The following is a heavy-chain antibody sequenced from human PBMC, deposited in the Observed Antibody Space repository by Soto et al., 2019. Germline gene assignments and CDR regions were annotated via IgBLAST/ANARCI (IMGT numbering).Heavy chain of an antibody. CDR1: GFTFGDYA. J-gene: IGHJ6*02. CDR2: IRSKAYGGTT. Sequence: PGGSLRLSCTASGFTFGDYAMSWFRQAPGKGLEWVGFIRSKAYGGTTEYAASVKGRFTISRDDSKSIAYLQMNSLKTEDTAVYYCTRDALAPGDFWSGYYPYYYYGMDVWGQGTTVTVSS. CDR3: TRDALAPGDFWSGYYPYYYYGMDV. V-gene: IGHV3-49*03. D-gene: IGHD3-3*01.